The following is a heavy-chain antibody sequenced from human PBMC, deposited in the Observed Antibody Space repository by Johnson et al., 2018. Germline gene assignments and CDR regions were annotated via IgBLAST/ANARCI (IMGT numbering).Heavy chain of an antibody. CDR3: TTDLSFDS. V-gene: IGHV3-15*07. CDR1: GFTFSNAW. CDR2: IKSKTAGGTP. J-gene: IGHJ3*02. Sequence: VQLVQSGGGLVQPGGSLRLSCAASGFTFSNAWMNWVRQAPGKGLAWVGRIKSKTAGGTPDYAAPVKGRITIASNDSKNTLYLQMNSLKTEDTAVYYCTTDLSFDSGGQGTMVTVSS.